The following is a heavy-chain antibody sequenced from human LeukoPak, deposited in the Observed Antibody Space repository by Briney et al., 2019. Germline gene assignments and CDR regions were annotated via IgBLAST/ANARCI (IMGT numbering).Heavy chain of an antibody. D-gene: IGHD5-18*01. CDR2: IYYSGST. CDR3: AREANEGGYSY. V-gene: IGHV4-59*01. Sequence: PSETLSLTCTVSGGSISSYYWSWIRQPPGKGLEWIGYIYYSGSTNYNPSLKSRVTISVDTSKNQFSLKLSSVTAADTAVYYCAREANEGGYSYRGQGTLVTVSS. CDR1: GGSISSYY. J-gene: IGHJ4*02.